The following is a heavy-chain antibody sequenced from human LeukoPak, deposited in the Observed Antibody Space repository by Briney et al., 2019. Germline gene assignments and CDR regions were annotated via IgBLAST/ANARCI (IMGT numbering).Heavy chain of an antibody. J-gene: IGHJ4*02. D-gene: IGHD3-3*01. V-gene: IGHV3-49*04. CDR2: IRSKTYGGTT. CDR3: TRTFGVVNNFDY. Sequence: GGSLRLSCTAAGLTFGDYAMTWVRQAPGKGLEWVGFIRSKTYGGTTEYAASVKGRFTISRDDSKSIAYLQMNSLKTEDTAVYYCTRTFGVVNNFDYWGQGTLVTVSS. CDR1: GLTFGDYA.